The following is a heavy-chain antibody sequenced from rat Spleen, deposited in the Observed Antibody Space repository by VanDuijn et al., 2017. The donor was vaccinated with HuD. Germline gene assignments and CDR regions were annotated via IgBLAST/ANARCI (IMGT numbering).Heavy chain of an antibody. D-gene: IGHD1-11*01. J-gene: IGHJ2*01. V-gene: IGHV5-29*01. CDR2: ITYDGSST. Sequence: EVQLMESDGGLVQPGRSLKLSCXASGFTXXDYYMAWVRQAPTKGLEWVATITYDGSSTYYPDSVKGRFTISRENAKSTLYLQMISLRSEDTATYYCTAGGGYWDYWGQGVMVTVSS. CDR1: GFTXXDYY. CDR3: TAGGGYWDY.